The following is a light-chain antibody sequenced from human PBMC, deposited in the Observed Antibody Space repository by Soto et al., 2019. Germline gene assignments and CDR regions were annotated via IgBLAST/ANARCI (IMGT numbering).Light chain of an antibody. CDR3: AAWDDSLSGSYV. CDR2: SNN. Sequence: QAVRTQPPSASGTPGQRVTISCSGSSSNIGSNYVYWYQQLPGTAPKLLIYSNNQRPSGVPDRFSGSKSGTSASLAISGLRSEDEADYYCAAWDDSLSGSYVFGTGTKVPS. CDR1: SSNIGSNY. V-gene: IGLV1-47*02. J-gene: IGLJ1*01.